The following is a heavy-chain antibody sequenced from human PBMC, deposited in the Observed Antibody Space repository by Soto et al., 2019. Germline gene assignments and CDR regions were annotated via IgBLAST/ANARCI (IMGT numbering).Heavy chain of an antibody. Sequence: EVQLLESGGDLVQPGRSLRLSCAASGFTFSGYAMTWGRQATGKGLAWVSVMHGGGNSAYYADSVKGPFTISRDKSKNTRYLQKSSLRGEDTAVYYFAKNRGGVTTSWHFDYGGQGTLVTASP. D-gene: IGHD2-15*01. CDR1: GFTFSGYA. V-gene: IGHV3-23*01. CDR2: MHGGGNSA. J-gene: IGHJ4*02. CDR3: AKNRGGVTTSWHFDY.